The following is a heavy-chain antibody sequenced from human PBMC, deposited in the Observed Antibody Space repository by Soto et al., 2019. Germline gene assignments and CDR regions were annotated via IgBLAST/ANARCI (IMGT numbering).Heavy chain of an antibody. J-gene: IGHJ4*02. Sequence: PGGSLRLSCAASGFTFSSYAMHWVRQAPGKGLEWVAVISYDGSNKYYADSVKGRFTISRDNSKNTLDLQMNTLRAEDTAVYYCARTPVAYSSSLGPPDYWGQGTLVTVS. V-gene: IGHV3-30-3*01. CDR1: GFTFSSYA. CDR3: ARTPVAYSSSLGPPDY. CDR2: ISYDGSNK. D-gene: IGHD6-6*01.